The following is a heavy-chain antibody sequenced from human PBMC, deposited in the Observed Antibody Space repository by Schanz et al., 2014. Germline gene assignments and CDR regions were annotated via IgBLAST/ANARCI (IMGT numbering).Heavy chain of an antibody. V-gene: IGHV3-21*01. CDR2: IPVGNNYI. CDR1: GFTFSSYS. D-gene: IGHD2-15*01. Sequence: EVQLVESGGGLVKPGGSLRLSCAASGFTFSSYSMHWIRQAPGKGLEWVSYIPVGNNYIYYADSVKGRFTISRDNSKNTLYLQMNSLRAEDTAVYYCARDPGGTKTHGLWGQGTLVTVSS. J-gene: IGHJ4*02. CDR3: ARDPGGTKTHGL.